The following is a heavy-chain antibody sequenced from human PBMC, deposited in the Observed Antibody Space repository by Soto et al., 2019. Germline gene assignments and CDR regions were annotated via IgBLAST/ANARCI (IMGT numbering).Heavy chain of an antibody. CDR2: ISGSGGST. CDR1: GFTFSSYA. V-gene: IGHV3-23*01. J-gene: IGHJ5*02. CDR3: AGRFLLRYFDWLFSGFDP. Sequence: GGSLRLSCAASGFTFSSYAMSWVRQAPGKGLEWVSAISGSGGSTYYADSVKGRFTISRDNSKNTLYLQMNSLRAEDTAVYYCAGRFLLRYFDWLFSGFDPWGQGTLVTVSS. D-gene: IGHD3-9*01.